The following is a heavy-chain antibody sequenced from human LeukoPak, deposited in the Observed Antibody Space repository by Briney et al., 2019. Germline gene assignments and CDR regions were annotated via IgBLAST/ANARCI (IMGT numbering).Heavy chain of an antibody. CDR3: AKSTTKAHYYDSSGYPY. Sequence: GGSLRLSCAASGFTFSSYAMSWVRQGPGKGLEWVSAISGSGGSTYYAYSVKGRFTISRDNSKNTLYLQMNSLRAEDTAVYYCAKSTTKAHYYDSSGYPYWGQGTLVTVSS. J-gene: IGHJ4*02. CDR1: GFTFSSYA. V-gene: IGHV3-23*01. CDR2: ISGSGGST. D-gene: IGHD3-22*01.